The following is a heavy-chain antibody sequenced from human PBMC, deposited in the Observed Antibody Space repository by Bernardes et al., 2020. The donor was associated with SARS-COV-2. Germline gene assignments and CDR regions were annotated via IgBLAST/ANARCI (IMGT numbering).Heavy chain of an antibody. CDR3: VRGPSDGGHGRFEY. J-gene: IGHJ4*02. V-gene: IGHV3-74*01. Sequence: GGSLRLSCVASGFTFSNYCMHWVRQAPGKGLVWVSRISPDGTSTTYADSVKGRFTISRDNAKNTLYLQMNSLGVEDTAVYFCVRGPSDGGHGRFEYWGQGTLGTISS. CDR1: GFTFSNYC. CDR2: ISPDGTST.